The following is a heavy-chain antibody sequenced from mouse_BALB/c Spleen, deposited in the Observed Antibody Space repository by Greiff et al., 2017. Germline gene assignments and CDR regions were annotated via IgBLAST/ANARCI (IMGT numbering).Heavy chain of an antibody. V-gene: IGHV1-69*02. CDR1: GYTFTSYW. D-gene: IGHD2-10*02. CDR3: ARGEYGNYIYAMDY. CDR2: IDPSDSYT. J-gene: IGHJ4*01. Sequence: QVQLQQSGAELVKPGASVKLSCKASGYTFTSYWMDWVKQRPGQGLEWIGEIDPSDSYTNYNQKFKGKATLTVDKSSSTAYMQLSSLTSEDSAVYYCARGEYGNYIYAMDYWGQGTSVTVSS.